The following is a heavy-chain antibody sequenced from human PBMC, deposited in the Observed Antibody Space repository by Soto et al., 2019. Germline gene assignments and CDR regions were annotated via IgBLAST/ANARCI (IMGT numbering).Heavy chain of an antibody. Sequence: QVQLQQWGAGLLKPSETLSLTCAVYGGSFSGYYWSWIRQPPGKGLEWIGEINHSGSTNYNPSLKSRVTIXXDXSXXQFSLKLSSVTAADTAVYYCARIRTSPYYYYGMDVWGQGTTVTVSS. CDR1: GGSFSGYY. V-gene: IGHV4-34*01. CDR2: INHSGST. J-gene: IGHJ6*02. D-gene: IGHD4-17*01. CDR3: ARIRTSPYYYYGMDV.